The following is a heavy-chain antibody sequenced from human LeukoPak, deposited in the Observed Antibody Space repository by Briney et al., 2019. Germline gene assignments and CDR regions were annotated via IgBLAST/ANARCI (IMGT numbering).Heavy chain of an antibody. J-gene: IGHJ2*01. CDR2: INHSGST. D-gene: IGHD3-10*01. CDR1: GGSFSGYY. CDR3: ARLPRRMVRGVIKYWYFDL. V-gene: IGHV4-34*01. Sequence: PSETLSLTCAVYGGSFSGYYWSWIRQPPGKGLEWIGEINHSGSTNYNPSPKRRVTISVDTSKNQFSLKLSSVTAADTAVYYCARLPRRMVRGVIKYWYFDLWGRGTLVTVSS.